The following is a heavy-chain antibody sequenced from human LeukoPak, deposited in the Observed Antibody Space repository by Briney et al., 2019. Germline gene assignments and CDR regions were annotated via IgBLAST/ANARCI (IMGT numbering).Heavy chain of an antibody. D-gene: IGHD2-15*01. Sequence: SETLSLTCTVFGYSLSSAYYWAWIRQPPGKGLEWIGSVYHSGSTYYTPSLKSRVTMSLDTSKNQFSLKLSSVTAADTAVYYCARGGGSYYHDYWGQGTLVTVSS. J-gene: IGHJ4*02. CDR2: VYHSGST. V-gene: IGHV4-38-2*02. CDR1: GYSLSSAYY. CDR3: ARGGGSYYHDY.